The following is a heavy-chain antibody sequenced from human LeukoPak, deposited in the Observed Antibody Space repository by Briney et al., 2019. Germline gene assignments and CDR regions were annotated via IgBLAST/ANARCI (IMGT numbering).Heavy chain of an antibody. V-gene: IGHV3-7*01. CDR1: GFTFSSYW. D-gene: IGHD1-26*01. CDR2: IKQDGSEK. Sequence: PGGSLRLSCAASGFTFSSYWMSWVRKAPGKGLEWVANIKQDGSEKYYVDSVKGRFTISRDNSKNTLYLQMNSLRAEDTAVYYCARVRGSNQLAAFDIWGQGTMVTVSS. J-gene: IGHJ3*02. CDR3: ARVRGSNQLAAFDI.